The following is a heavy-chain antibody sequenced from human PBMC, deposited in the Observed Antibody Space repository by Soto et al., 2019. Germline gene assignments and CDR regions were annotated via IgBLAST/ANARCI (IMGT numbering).Heavy chain of an antibody. CDR2: ISYDGSNK. Sequence: QVQLVESGGGVVQPGRSLRLSCAASGFTFSSYAMHWVRQAPGKGLEWVAVISYDGSNKYYADSVKGRFTISRDNSKNTLYLQMNRLRAEDTAVYYCARDGPGWLRFQLYYYGMDVWGQGTTVTVSS. CDR1: GFTFSSYA. D-gene: IGHD5-12*01. V-gene: IGHV3-30-3*01. J-gene: IGHJ6*02. CDR3: ARDGPGWLRFQLYYYGMDV.